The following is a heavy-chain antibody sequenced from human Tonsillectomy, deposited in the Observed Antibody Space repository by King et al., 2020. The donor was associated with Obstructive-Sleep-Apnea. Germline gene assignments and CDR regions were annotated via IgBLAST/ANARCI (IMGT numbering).Heavy chain of an antibody. Sequence: QLQESGPGLVKPSETLSLTCIVSGVSISRTSSYWGWIRQPPGKGLEWIGSIYGSGSTYYSPSLKSRVTMSVDTSRNQFSLKLISVTAADTAVYYCARLPVGGVGYVDYWGPGTLVTVSS. CDR3: ARLPVGGVGYVDY. CDR1: GVSISRTSSY. D-gene: IGHD3-16*01. J-gene: IGHJ4*02. V-gene: IGHV4-39*07. CDR2: IYGSGST.